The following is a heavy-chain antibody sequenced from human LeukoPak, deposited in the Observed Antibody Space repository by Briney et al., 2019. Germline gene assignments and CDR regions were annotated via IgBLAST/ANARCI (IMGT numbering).Heavy chain of an antibody. CDR3: ARSGGPSSGSLGLWYSDI. Sequence: SETLSLTCTVSGGSISTNSNYWGWIRQPPGKGLEWIGSIYYSGSTYYNPSLRSRVTMSIDTSKNQLSLKLNSVTAADTAVYYCARSGGPSSGSLGLWYSDIWGQGTMVTVSS. D-gene: IGHD6-19*01. CDR1: GGSISTNSNY. CDR2: IYYSGST. J-gene: IGHJ3*02. V-gene: IGHV4-39*07.